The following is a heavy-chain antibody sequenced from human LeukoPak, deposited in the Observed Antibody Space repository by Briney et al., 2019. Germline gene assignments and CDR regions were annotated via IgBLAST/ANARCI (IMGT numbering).Heavy chain of an antibody. CDR3: ARRRNSSDGKDFDY. Sequence: GGSLRLSCAASGFTFSSYAMRWVRQAPGKGLEWVSAIRGSGGNTDCADSVKGRFTISRDNSKNTLYLQMISLRAEDTAVYYCARRRNSSDGKDFDYWGQGTLVTVSS. V-gene: IGHV3-23*01. D-gene: IGHD3-22*01. CDR2: IRGSGGNT. J-gene: IGHJ4*02. CDR1: GFTFSSYA.